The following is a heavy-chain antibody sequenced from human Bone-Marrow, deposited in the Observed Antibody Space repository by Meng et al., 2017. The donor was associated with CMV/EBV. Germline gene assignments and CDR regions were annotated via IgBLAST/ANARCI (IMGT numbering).Heavy chain of an antibody. D-gene: IGHD3-3*01. J-gene: IGHJ5*02. CDR1: GFTFSSYS. V-gene: IGHV3-21*01. CDR2: ISSSSSYI. Sequence: GGSLRLSCAASGFTFSSYSMNWVRQAPGKGLEWVSSISSSSSYIYYADSVKGRFTISRDNAKNSLYLQMNSLRAEDTAVYYCARGKVLRFLEWGNWFDPWGQGNLVTVSS. CDR3: ARGKVLRFLEWGNWFDP.